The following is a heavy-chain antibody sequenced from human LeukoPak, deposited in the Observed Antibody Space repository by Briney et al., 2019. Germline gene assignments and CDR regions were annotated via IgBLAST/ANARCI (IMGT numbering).Heavy chain of an antibody. CDR3: AAIPTRIAAAGKYYFDC. CDR2: IVVGSGNT. J-gene: IGHJ4*02. CDR1: GFTFTSSA. V-gene: IGHV1-58*02. Sequence: SEKVSCKASGFTFTSSAMQWVRQARGQRLEWIGWIVVGSGNTNYAQKFQERVTITRDMSTSTAYMELSSLRSEDTAVYYCAAIPTRIAAAGKYYFDCWGQGTLVTVSS. D-gene: IGHD6-13*01.